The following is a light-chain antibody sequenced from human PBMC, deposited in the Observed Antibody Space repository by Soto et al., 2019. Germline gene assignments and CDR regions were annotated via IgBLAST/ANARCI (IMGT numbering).Light chain of an antibody. CDR2: EVN. Sequence: QSALAQPASLSGSPGQSITISCTGTSSDIGAYDYVSWFQQHPGKAPKLMISEVNNRPSGVPDRFSGSKSGNTASLTISGLQAEDEADYYCCSYADNYSYVFGTGTKVTVL. J-gene: IGLJ1*01. CDR1: SSDIGAYDY. V-gene: IGLV2-11*01. CDR3: CSYADNYSYV.